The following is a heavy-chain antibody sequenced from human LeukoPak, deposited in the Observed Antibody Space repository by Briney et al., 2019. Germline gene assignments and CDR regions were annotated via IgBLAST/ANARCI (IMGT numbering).Heavy chain of an antibody. CDR2: ISGYNGKT. CDR1: GYTFTNYG. Sequence: ASVKVSCKASGYTFTNYGITWVRQAPGQGLEWMAWISGYNGKTNYAQNLQGRVTMTTDTSTSTAYMDLRSLRSDDTAVYYCARGSSNFDYWGQGTLVTVSS. D-gene: IGHD2-2*01. V-gene: IGHV1-18*04. J-gene: IGHJ4*02. CDR3: ARGSSNFDY.